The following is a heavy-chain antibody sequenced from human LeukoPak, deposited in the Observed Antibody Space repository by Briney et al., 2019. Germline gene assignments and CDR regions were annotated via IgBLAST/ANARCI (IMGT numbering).Heavy chain of an antibody. V-gene: IGHV3-48*01. Sequence: GGSLRLSCAASGFTLSSYSMNWVRQAPGKGLEWVSYISSSSSTIYYADSVKGRFTISRDNAKNSLYLQMNSLRAEDTAVYYCARDRDSTYFDYWGQGTLVTVSS. CDR3: ARDRDSTYFDY. CDR2: ISSSSSTI. J-gene: IGHJ4*02. CDR1: GFTLSSYS. D-gene: IGHD6-13*01.